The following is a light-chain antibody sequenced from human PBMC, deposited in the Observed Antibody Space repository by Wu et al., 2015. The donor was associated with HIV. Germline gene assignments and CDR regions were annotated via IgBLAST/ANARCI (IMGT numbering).Light chain of an antibody. CDR2: AAS. J-gene: IGKJ1*01. Sequence: EIVLTQSPGTLSLSPGERATLSCRASQRVTSGYLAWYQQKPGQAPRLLIYAASSRAPGVPDRFSGSGSGADFTLSINRLEPEDFAVYYCQQYGHSPRTFGQGTKVEVK. CDR1: QRVTSGY. CDR3: QQYGHSPRT. V-gene: IGKV3-20*01.